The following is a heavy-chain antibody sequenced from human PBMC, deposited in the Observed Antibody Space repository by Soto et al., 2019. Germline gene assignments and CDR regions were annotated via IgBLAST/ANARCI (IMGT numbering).Heavy chain of an antibody. V-gene: IGHV4-34*01. J-gene: IGHJ4*02. Sequence: SATLSLTCAFYGGSFSDYSCSWLHEPPWKGQEWIGEINHSGNTNYNPSLKSRVTISIDTSKNQFSLKLSSVTAADTAVYYCERGGRGYSFRYVEYWGKGSLVTVTS. D-gene: IGHD5-18*01. CDR2: INHSGNT. CDR1: GGSFSDYS. CDR3: ERGGRGYSFRYVEY.